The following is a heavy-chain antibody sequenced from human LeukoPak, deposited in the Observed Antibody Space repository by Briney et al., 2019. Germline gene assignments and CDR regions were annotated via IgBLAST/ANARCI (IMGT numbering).Heavy chain of an antibody. CDR1: GGSFSGNY. CDR3: ARRTGTYYYDSSGYSPWRYYFDY. V-gene: IGHV4-34*01. J-gene: IGHJ4*02. CDR2: INHSGTT. Sequence: MSSETLSLTCAVYGGSFSGNYWSWIRQPPGKGLEWIGDINHSGTTNYSPSLKSRVTISVDTSKNQFSLNLSSVTAADTAVFYCARRTGTYYYDSSGYSPWRYYFDYWGQGTLVTVSS. D-gene: IGHD3-22*01.